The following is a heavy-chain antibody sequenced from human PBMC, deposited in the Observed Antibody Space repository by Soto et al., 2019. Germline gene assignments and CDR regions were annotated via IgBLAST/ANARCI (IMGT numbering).Heavy chain of an antibody. D-gene: IGHD7-27*01. J-gene: IGHJ3*01. CDR3: VKRGRNWGAFDF. CDR1: GFILNKYA. Sequence: VQLLESGGDLVQPGGSLSLSCVASGFILNKYAMSWVRQAPGKGLEWVSTIGGTDGDSDGVPWYEDSVKGRFTISRDSSANTLFLHMDKLRAKDSALYYCVKRGRNWGAFDFWGQGTTVVVSS. V-gene: IGHV3-23*01. CDR2: IGGTDGDSDGVP.